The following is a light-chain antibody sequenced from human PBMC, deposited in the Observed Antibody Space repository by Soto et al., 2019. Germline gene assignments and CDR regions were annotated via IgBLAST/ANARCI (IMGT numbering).Light chain of an antibody. V-gene: IGKV3-20*01. Sequence: EIVLMQSPCTLSLSPGERATLSCRASQSVSSSYLAWYQQKPGQAPRLLIYGASSRLTGIPERFSGSGSGTDFTLTISRLEPEDVAVYYCQQYGNSPRSFGGGTKVDIK. CDR3: QQYGNSPRS. CDR2: GAS. J-gene: IGKJ4*01. CDR1: QSVSSSY.